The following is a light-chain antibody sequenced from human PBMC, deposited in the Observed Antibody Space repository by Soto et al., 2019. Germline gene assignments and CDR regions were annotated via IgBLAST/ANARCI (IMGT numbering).Light chain of an antibody. Sequence: DIQMTQFLSTLSASVGDRVTFTCRASKGITTWLAWYQQKPGKAPNLLIYKASNLESGVPSRFSGSGSGTEFTLTISSLQRDDFATYYCQQYETYYTFGQGTKLEIK. V-gene: IGKV1-5*03. J-gene: IGKJ2*01. CDR3: QQYETYYT. CDR1: KGITTW. CDR2: KAS.